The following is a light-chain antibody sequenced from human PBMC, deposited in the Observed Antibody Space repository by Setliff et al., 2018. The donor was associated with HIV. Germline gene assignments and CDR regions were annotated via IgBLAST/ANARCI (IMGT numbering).Light chain of an antibody. CDR2: EIT. V-gene: IGLV2-8*01. Sequence: QSVLTQPPSASGSPGQSVTISCTGTSSDVGDYNYVSWYQQHPGKAPKLMIYEITKRPSGVPDRFSGSKSGNTASLTVSGLQAEDEADYYCSSYASSNSYVLGTGTKVTVL. CDR3: SSYASSNSYV. J-gene: IGLJ1*01. CDR1: SSDVGDYNY.